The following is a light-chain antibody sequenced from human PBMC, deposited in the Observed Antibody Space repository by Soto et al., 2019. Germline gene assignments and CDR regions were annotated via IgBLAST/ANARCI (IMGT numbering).Light chain of an antibody. CDR2: GAS. CDR3: QPYGSSCPWT. V-gene: IGKV3-20*01. CDR1: QSVSSNY. Sequence: EIALTQSPGTLSLSPGERATLSCRARQSVSSNYLAWYQQKPGQAPRLLXYGASSRATGIPDRISGSGSWTDFTLTIRRLEPEDFAMYDCQPYGSSCPWTFGQGTKVDIK. J-gene: IGKJ1*01.